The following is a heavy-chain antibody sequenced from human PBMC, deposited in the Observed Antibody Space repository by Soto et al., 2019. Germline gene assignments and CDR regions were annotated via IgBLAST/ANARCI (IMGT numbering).Heavy chain of an antibody. Sequence: GGSLRLSCAASGFTFSSYAMSWVRQAPGKGLEWVSAISGSGGSTYYADSVKGRFTISRDNSKNTLYLQMSSLRAEDTAVCYCAKGYCSGGTCGRGYFDFWGQGTLVTVSS. CDR2: ISGSGGST. D-gene: IGHD2-15*01. CDR3: AKGYCSGGTCGRGYFDF. CDR1: GFTFSSYA. J-gene: IGHJ4*02. V-gene: IGHV3-23*01.